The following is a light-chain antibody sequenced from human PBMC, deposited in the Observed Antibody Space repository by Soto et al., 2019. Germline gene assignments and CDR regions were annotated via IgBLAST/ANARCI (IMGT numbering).Light chain of an antibody. J-gene: IGKJ1*01. CDR2: GAS. Sequence: EFVLTQSPGTLSLSPGERATVSYRASRSINNDLGWYQQKPGQAPRLLIYGASTRSTGIPARFSGSGSGTEFTLTISSVQSEDFAVYFCQQYNNWPTFGQGTKVDIK. CDR1: RSINND. V-gene: IGKV3-15*01. CDR3: QQYNNWPT.